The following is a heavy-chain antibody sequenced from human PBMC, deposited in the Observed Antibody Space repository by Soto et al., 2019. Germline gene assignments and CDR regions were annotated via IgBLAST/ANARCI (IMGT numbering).Heavy chain of an antibody. CDR1: GYAFSFG. J-gene: IGHJ4*02. CDR2: ISASDGST. CDR3: ATYYFGSGSYYRFDN. V-gene: IGHV1-18*01. Sequence: QLVQSGGEVKKPGASVRVSCKASGYAFSFGFSWVRQAPGQGLEWMGWISASDGSTNSAPRFRGRITLTTDTSTNTAYMDLLSLTSDDTAVYSCATYYFGSGSYYRFDNWGQGTLVTVSS. D-gene: IGHD3-10*01.